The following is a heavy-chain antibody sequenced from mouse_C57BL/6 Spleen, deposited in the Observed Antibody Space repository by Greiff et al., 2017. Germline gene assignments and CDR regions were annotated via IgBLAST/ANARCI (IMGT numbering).Heavy chain of an antibody. CDR3: ARSGSSYVGYFDV. CDR1: GYTFTSYW. CDR2: IDPADSYT. D-gene: IGHD1-1*01. Sequence: QVQLQQPGAELVKPGASVKLSCKASGYTFTSYWMQWVKQRPGQGLEWIGEIDPADSYTNYNQKFKGKATLTVDTSSSTAYMQLSSLTSEDSAVYYWARSGSSYVGYFDVWGTGTTVTVSS. V-gene: IGHV1-50*01. J-gene: IGHJ1*03.